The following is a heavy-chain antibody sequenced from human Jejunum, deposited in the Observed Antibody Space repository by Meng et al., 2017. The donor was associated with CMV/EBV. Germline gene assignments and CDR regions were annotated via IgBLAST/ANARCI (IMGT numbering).Heavy chain of an antibody. CDR1: GYAFTIFG. V-gene: IGHV1-18*01. J-gene: IGHJ4*02. CDR2: ISAKDGYT. Sequence: QVSLVQSGGEVKKPGASVKGYCQASGYAFTIFGISWVRQAPGQGLEWMGWISAKDGYTKYAQQFHDRVTMTTDTSTSTAYMELRSLRSDDTAVYYCARAGAELTAHLDFWGQGTLVTVSS. D-gene: IGHD1-26*01. CDR3: ARAGAELTAHLDF.